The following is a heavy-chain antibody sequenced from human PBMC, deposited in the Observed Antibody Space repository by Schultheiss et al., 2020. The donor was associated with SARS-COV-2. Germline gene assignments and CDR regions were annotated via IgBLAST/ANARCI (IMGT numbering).Heavy chain of an antibody. CDR3: ARRSPTGYCSGGSCYGGFDY. D-gene: IGHD2-15*01. J-gene: IGHJ4*02. CDR2: IIPIIGTA. Sequence: SVKVSCKASGGTFSSDEISWVRQAPGQGFEWMGGIIPIIGTANYAQKFQGRVTITADESTSTAYMELSSLRSEDTAVYYCARRSPTGYCSGGSCYGGFDYWGQGTLVTVSS. V-gene: IGHV1-69*13. CDR1: GGTFSSDE.